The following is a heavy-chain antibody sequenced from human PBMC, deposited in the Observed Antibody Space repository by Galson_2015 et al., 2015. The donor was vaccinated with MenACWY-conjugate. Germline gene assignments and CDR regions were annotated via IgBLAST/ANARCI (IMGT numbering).Heavy chain of an antibody. V-gene: IGHV3-23*01. J-gene: IGHJ4*02. CDR1: GFTFSTYS. CDR3: AKVGVAVVTPADY. CDR2: ISPSGYST. Sequence: SLRLSCAASGFTFSTYSMPWVRQAPGKGLEWVSVISPSGYSTYYADSVKGRFTISRDNSNNTLYLQMSSLRAEDTAVYYCAKVGVAVVTPADYWGQGTLVTVSS. D-gene: IGHD4-23*01.